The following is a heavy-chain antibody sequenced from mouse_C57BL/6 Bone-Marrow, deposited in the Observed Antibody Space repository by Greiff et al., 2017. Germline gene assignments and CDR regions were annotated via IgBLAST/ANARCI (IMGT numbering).Heavy chain of an antibody. CDR3: ARGANGDDFDY. CDR1: GYTFTDYY. D-gene: IGHD4-1*01. CDR2: INPYNGGT. Sequence: LVKPGASVKMSCKASGYTFTDYYMNWVKQSHGKSLEWIGVINPYNGGTSYNQKFKGKATLTVDKSSSTAYMELNSLTSEDSAVYYCARGANGDDFDYWGQGTTLTVSS. J-gene: IGHJ2*01. V-gene: IGHV1-19*01.